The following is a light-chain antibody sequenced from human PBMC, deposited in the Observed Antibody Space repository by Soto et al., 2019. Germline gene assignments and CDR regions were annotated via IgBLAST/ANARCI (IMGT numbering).Light chain of an antibody. V-gene: IGLV1-44*01. CDR3: AVWDDTLNGWV. J-gene: IGLJ3*02. CDR1: SSNIGSNT. CDR2: SNS. Sequence: QSVQTQPPSASGTPGQRVTIYCSGSSSNIGSNTVNWYQQLPGTAPRLLIYSNSQRPSGVPDRFSGSKSGTSASLAISGLQSEDEADYYCAVWDDTLNGWVFGGGTKLTVL.